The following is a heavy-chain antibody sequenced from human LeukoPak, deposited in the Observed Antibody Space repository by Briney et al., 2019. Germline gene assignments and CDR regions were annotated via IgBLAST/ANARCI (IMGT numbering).Heavy chain of an antibody. D-gene: IGHD3-22*01. J-gene: IGHJ4*02. Sequence: PGGSLRLSCAASRFTFSSYGMHWVRQAPGKGLEWVAFNRYDGSNKYYADSVKGRFTISRDNSKNTLYLQMNSLRSDDTAVYYCAREYRDYYDSSGNYLDFWGKGTLVTVSS. V-gene: IGHV3-30*02. CDR1: RFTFSSYG. CDR2: NRYDGSNK. CDR3: AREYRDYYDSSGNYLDF.